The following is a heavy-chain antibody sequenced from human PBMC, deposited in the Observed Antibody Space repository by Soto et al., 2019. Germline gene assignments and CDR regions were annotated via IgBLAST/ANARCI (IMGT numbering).Heavy chain of an antibody. CDR1: GFTFSTYT. V-gene: IGHV3-23*01. CDR2: VGQDGTP. D-gene: IGHD4-17*01. CDR3: AKDMRPDGVWDFGH. Sequence: EVQLLESGGGLVQPGGSLRLSCAASGFTFSTYTMAWVRQAPGRGPEWVSGVGQDGTPYYADSVKSRFTISRDNSRSSVYLEMIALRGEDTAVYYCAKDMRPDGVWDFGHWGQGTLVTVSS. J-gene: IGHJ4*02.